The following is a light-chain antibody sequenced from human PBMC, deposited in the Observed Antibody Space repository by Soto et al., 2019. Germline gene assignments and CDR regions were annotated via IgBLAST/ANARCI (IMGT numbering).Light chain of an antibody. J-gene: IGKJ1*01. V-gene: IGKV3-15*01. Sequence: LMTQSPATLSVSPGERATLSCRASQTINSDLAWYQQKPGQAPRLLIYGASTRATGIPARFSGSGSGTECTLTISGLQSEDYAVYFCQESNNWPWTFGQGTKVEIK. CDR2: GAS. CDR3: QESNNWPWT. CDR1: QTINSD.